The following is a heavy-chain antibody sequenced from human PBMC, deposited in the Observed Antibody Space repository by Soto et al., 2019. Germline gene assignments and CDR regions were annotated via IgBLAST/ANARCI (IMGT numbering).Heavy chain of an antibody. D-gene: IGHD2-21*02. CDR3: TSVVVTLAFDY. J-gene: IGHJ4*02. Sequence: EVQLVESGGGLVQPGGSLKLSCAASGFTFSGSAMHWVRQASGKGLEWVGRIRSKANSYATAYAASVKGRFTISRDDSKTTAYLQMNSLKTEDTAVYYCTSVVVTLAFDYWGQGTLVTVSS. CDR1: GFTFSGSA. CDR2: IRSKANSYAT. V-gene: IGHV3-73*02.